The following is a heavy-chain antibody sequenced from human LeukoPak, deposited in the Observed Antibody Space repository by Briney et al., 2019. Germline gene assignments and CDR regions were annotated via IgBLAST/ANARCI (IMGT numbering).Heavy chain of an antibody. D-gene: IGHD3-10*01. J-gene: IGHJ6*02. V-gene: IGHV4-4*07. CDR1: RASISSYY. CDR3: ARVIKANYYGSGLYYYNGMDV. Sequence: SETLSLTCTVSRASISSYYWTWIRQPAGKGLEWIGHIYISGSTNYNPSLKSRVTISVDTSKNQFSLKLSSVTAADTAVYYCARVIKANYYGSGLYYYNGMDVWGQGTTVTVSS. CDR2: IYISGST.